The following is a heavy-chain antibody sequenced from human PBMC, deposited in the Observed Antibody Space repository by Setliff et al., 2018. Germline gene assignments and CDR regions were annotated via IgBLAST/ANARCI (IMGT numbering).Heavy chain of an antibody. CDR2: INEDGSHK. V-gene: IGHV3-7*01. CDR3: ARDITKWGYFFDY. D-gene: IGHD3-10*01. J-gene: IGHJ4*02. Sequence: GGSLRLSCAASGFTFSIYSMNWVRQAPGKGLERLANINEDGSHKWYVDSVKGRFTISRDNSKNTLYLQMNSLRAEDTAVYYCARDITKWGYFFDYWGLGTLVTVSS. CDR1: GFTFSIYS.